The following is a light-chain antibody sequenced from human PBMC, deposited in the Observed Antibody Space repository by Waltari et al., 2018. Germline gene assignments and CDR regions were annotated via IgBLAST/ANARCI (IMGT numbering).Light chain of an antibody. J-gene: IGLJ2*01. CDR2: GTS. Sequence: QSVLTQPPSVSGAPGQRVTIPCTGSGSNIGAGYDVHWYQQLPGKAPKLLIYGTSPRPVGVPDRYFGSQSGTSASLAITGLQAEDEADYYCQSYDTSLSVVFGGGTKLTVL. CDR1: GSNIGAGYD. CDR3: QSYDTSLSVV. V-gene: IGLV1-40*01.